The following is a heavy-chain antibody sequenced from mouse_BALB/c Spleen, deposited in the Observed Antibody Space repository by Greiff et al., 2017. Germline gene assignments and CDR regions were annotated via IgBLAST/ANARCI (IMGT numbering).Heavy chain of an antibody. V-gene: IGHV5-12-1*01. CDR3: ARGYRTFDY. J-gene: IGHJ2*01. CDR2: ISSGGGST. Sequence: EVQGVESGGGLVKPGGSLKLSCAASGFAFSSYDMSWVRQTPEKRLEWVAYISSGGGSTYYPDSVKGRFTISRDNAKNTLYLQMSSLRSEDTAMYYCARGYRTFDYWGQGTTLTVSS. D-gene: IGHD2-14*01. CDR1: GFAFSSYD.